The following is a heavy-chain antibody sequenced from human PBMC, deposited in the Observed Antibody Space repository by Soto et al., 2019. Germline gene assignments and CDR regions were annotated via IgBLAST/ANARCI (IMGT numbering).Heavy chain of an antibody. CDR2: IYTSGST. V-gene: IGHV4-4*07. J-gene: IGHJ4*02. CDR3: ARGRWMDSSRHFDY. CDR1: GGSISSYY. Sequence: SETLSLTCTVSGGSISSYYWSWIRQPAGEGLEWIGRIYTSGSTNYNPSLKSRVTMSVDTSKNQFSLKLSSVTAADTAVYYCARGRWMDSSRHFDYWGQGTLVTVSS. D-gene: IGHD6-13*01.